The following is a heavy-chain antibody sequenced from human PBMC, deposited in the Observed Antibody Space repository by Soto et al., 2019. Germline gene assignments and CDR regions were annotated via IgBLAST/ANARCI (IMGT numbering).Heavy chain of an antibody. Sequence: GSLRLSCAASGFTFSSYRMNWVRQAPGKGLEWVSSISSSSTYIYYADSLRGRFTISRDNAKNSLYLQMNSLRAEDTAVYYCARDYGSGSQFFQHWGQGTLVTVSS. J-gene: IGHJ1*01. CDR2: ISSSSTYI. D-gene: IGHD3-10*01. V-gene: IGHV3-21*01. CDR1: GFTFSSYR. CDR3: ARDYGSGSQFFQH.